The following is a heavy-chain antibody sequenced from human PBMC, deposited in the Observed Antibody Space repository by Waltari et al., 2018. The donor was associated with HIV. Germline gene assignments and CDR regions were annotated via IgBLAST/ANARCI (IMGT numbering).Heavy chain of an antibody. CDR3: ALQGIVGAPSWFDP. V-gene: IGHV1-69*06. Sequence: QVQLVQSGAEVKKPGSSVKVSCKASGGTFSSYAISWVRQAPGQGLEWMGGIIPIFGTANYAQKFQGRVTISADKSTTTAYMELRSLRSEDTAVFYCALQGIVGAPSWFDPWGQGTLVTVSS. D-gene: IGHD1-26*01. J-gene: IGHJ5*02. CDR2: IIPIFGTA. CDR1: GGTFSSYA.